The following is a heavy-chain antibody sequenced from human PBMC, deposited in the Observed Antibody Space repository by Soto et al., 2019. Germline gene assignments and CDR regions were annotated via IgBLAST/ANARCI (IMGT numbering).Heavy chain of an antibody. CDR1: GDSVSGNSAA. V-gene: IGHV6-1*01. Sequence: SQTLSLTCAISGDSVSGNSAAWNWIRQSPSRGLEWLGRTYYRSKWYNDYAVSVKSRITVTPDTSKNQVSLHLNSVTPEHTAVYYCQRECRYYERSDGYFDYWGQG. CDR2: TYYRSKWYN. CDR3: QRECRYYERSDGYFDY. D-gene: IGHD3-16*01. J-gene: IGHJ4*02.